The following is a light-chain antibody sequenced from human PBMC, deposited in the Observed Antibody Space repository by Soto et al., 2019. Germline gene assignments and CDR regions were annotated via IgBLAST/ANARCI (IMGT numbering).Light chain of an antibody. V-gene: IGKV3-20*01. Sequence: EIVLTQSPGTLALSPGERATLSCRASQSVSSSYIAWYQQKPGQAPRLLMYGASSRASGIPDRFSGSGSGTDFTLTISGLEPEDFAVYYCQQYGSSPLTFGPGTKVDIK. CDR1: QSVSSSY. CDR3: QQYGSSPLT. J-gene: IGKJ3*01. CDR2: GAS.